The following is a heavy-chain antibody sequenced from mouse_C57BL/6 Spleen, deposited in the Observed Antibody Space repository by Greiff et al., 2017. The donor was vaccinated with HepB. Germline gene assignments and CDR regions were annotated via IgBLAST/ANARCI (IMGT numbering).Heavy chain of an antibody. CDR3: AKTPYSNYGAMDY. D-gene: IGHD2-5*01. CDR2: IWRGGST. Sequence: VQLQQSGPGLVQPSQSLSITCTVSGFSLTSYGVHWVRQSPGKGLEWLGVIWRGGSTDYNAAFMSRLSITKDNSKSQVFFKMNSLQADDTAIYYCAKTPYSNYGAMDYWGQGTSVTVSS. CDR1: GFSLTSYG. J-gene: IGHJ4*01. V-gene: IGHV2-5*01.